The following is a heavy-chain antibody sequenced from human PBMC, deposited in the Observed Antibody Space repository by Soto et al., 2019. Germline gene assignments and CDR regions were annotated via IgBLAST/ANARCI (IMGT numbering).Heavy chain of an antibody. CDR3: AKSGLFDSSGYHHPHFDS. V-gene: IGHV3-33*06. J-gene: IGHJ4*02. CDR2: IWYDGSNK. CDR1: GFTFSSYG. Sequence: PGGSLRLSCAASGFTFSSYGMHWVRQAPGKGLEWVAVIWYDGSNKYYADSVKGRFTISGDNSKNTLYLQMNSLRAEDTAVYYCAKSGLFDSSGYHHPHFDSWGPGALVTVSS. D-gene: IGHD3-22*01.